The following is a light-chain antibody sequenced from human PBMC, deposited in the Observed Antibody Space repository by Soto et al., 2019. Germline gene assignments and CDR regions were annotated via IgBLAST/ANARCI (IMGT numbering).Light chain of an antibody. CDR1: SSDVGGYHY. J-gene: IGLJ1*01. CDR2: EVS. V-gene: IGLV2-8*01. CDR3: SSYAGSENFV. Sequence: QSALTQPPSASGSPGQSVTIACTGTSSDVGGYHYVSWYQQHPGKAPKLIIYEVSERPSGVPDRFSGSKSDNTASLTVSGLQAEDEADYYRSSYAGSENFVFGTGTKVTVL.